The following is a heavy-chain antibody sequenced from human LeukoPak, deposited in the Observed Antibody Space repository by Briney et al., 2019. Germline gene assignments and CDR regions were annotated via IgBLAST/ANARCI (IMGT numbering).Heavy chain of an antibody. CDR2: ISGSGGST. CDR1: GFTFSSYG. CDR3: AKRYFDWLLYFDY. V-gene: IGHV3-23*01. Sequence: GGSLRLSRAASGFTFSSYGMSWVRQAPGKGLEWVSAISGSGGSTYYADSVKGRFTISRDNSKNTLYLQMNSLRAEDTAVYYCAKRYFDWLLYFDYWGQGTLVTVSS. J-gene: IGHJ4*02. D-gene: IGHD3-9*01.